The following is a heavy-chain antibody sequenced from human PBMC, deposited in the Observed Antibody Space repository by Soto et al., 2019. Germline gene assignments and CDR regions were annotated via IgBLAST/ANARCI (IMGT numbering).Heavy chain of an antibody. D-gene: IGHD2-21*01. J-gene: IGHJ6*02. Sequence: GGSLRLSCAASGFSFSTYWMHWVRQAPGKGLVWVSRIKGDGSTTTYADSVKGRFTISRDNAKNTLYLQMNSLGAEDTAVYYCARGLKTYYGVEVWGQGTTITVSS. V-gene: IGHV3-74*01. CDR3: ARGLKTYYGVEV. CDR1: GFSFSTYW. CDR2: IKGDGSTT.